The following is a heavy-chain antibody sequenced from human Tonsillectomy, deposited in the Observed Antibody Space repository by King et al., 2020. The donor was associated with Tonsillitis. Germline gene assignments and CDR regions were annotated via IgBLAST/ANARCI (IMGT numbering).Heavy chain of an antibody. Sequence: PLQESGPGLVKPSQTLSLTCTVSGGSISNGPYYWSWIRQPAGKGLEWIGRVYNSGTTNYNPSLKSRVTISVDTSKNQFSLKLSSVTAADTAVYYCARRGRGGNDAFDIWGQGTMGTVSS. J-gene: IGHJ3*02. CDR3: ARRGRGGNDAFDI. V-gene: IGHV4-61*02. CDR1: GGSISNGPYY. CDR2: VYNSGTT. D-gene: IGHD3-10*01.